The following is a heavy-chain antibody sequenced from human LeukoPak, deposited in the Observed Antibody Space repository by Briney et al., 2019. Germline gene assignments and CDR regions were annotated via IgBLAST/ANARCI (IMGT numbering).Heavy chain of an antibody. Sequence: GXXLRLSCAASGFTFSSYSMNWVRQAPGKGLEWVSSISSSSSYIYYADSVKGRFTISRDNAKNSLYLQMNSLRAEDTAVYYCARAGSSWYYFDYWGQGTLVTVSS. CDR2: ISSSSSYI. CDR3: ARAGSSWYYFDY. V-gene: IGHV3-21*01. D-gene: IGHD6-13*01. CDR1: GFTFSSYS. J-gene: IGHJ4*02.